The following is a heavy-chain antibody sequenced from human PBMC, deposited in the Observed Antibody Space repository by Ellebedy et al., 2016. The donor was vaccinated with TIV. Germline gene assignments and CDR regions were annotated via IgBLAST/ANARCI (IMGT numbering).Heavy chain of an antibody. J-gene: IGHJ3*02. CDR3: ARSYKRTARDAFDI. Sequence: MPSETLSLTCGVYGGSFSGYFWSWIRQPPGKGLEWIGEINPSGTTNYNPSLKSRVTMSVDTPKNQFSLKLSSVTAADTAVYYCARSYKRTARDAFDIWGQGTMVTVSS. D-gene: IGHD1-14*01. CDR2: INPSGTT. V-gene: IGHV4-34*01. CDR1: GGSFSGYF.